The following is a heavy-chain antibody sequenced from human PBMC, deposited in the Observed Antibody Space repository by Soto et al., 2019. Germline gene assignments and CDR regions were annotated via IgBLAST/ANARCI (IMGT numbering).Heavy chain of an antibody. J-gene: IGHJ4*02. D-gene: IGHD5-12*01. V-gene: IGHV3-64*01. Sequence: EVQLVESGGGLVQTGGSLRLSCAASGFTFGSYAMHWVRQAPGKGLEYVSAISSNGGSTYYANSVKGRFTISRDNSKNTLYLQMGSLRAEDMAVYYCARGSNGYHFDYWGQGTLVTVSS. CDR3: ARGSNGYHFDY. CDR2: ISSNGGST. CDR1: GFTFGSYA.